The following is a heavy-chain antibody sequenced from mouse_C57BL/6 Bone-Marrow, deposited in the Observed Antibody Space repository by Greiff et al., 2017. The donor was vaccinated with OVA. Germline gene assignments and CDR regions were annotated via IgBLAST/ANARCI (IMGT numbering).Heavy chain of an antibody. Sequence: EVKLVESGGGLVKPGGSLKLSCAASGFTFSSYAMSWVRQTPEKRLEWVATISDGGSYTYYPDNVKGRFTISRDNAKNNLYLQMSHLKSEDTAMYYCAREDDYGSSFPWFAYWGQGTLVTVSA. V-gene: IGHV5-4*01. J-gene: IGHJ3*01. CDR3: AREDDYGSSFPWFAY. CDR2: ISDGGSYT. D-gene: IGHD1-1*01. CDR1: GFTFSSYA.